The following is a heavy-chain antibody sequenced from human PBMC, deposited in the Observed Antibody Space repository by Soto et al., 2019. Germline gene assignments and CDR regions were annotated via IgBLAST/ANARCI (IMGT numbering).Heavy chain of an antibody. CDR1: GFTFVSAW. CDR2: VKNGGTT. J-gene: IGHJ1*01. Sequence: SGGSLRLSGAASGFTFVSAWINWVRQAPWKGLEWVAHVKNGGTTDYAALVKGRFTISRDDSQNMVYLQMSRLKTEDTAVYYCAADTPGFGQGEFEY. D-gene: IGHD2-15*01. V-gene: IGHV3-15*01. CDR3: AADTPGFGQGEFEY.